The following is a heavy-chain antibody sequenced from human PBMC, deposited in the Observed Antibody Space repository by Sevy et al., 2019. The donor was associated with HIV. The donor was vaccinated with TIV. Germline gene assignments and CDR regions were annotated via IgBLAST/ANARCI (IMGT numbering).Heavy chain of an antibody. CDR1: GITFSTSV. V-gene: IGHV3-21*01. D-gene: IGHD2-2*01. Sequence: GGSLRLSCNASGITFSTSVMNWVRQSPDRGLEWVSSISGDTYYTHYADSMRGRFIVSRDNAKNSLFLEMNSLTVVDTAVYYCTRASLLGYCSTTSCYYAFDIWGPGTVVTVSS. CDR2: ISGDTYYT. J-gene: IGHJ3*02. CDR3: TRASLLGYCSTTSCYYAFDI.